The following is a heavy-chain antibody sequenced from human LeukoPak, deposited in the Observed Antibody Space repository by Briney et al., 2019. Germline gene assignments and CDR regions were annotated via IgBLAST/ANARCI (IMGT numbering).Heavy chain of an antibody. V-gene: IGHV3-7*03. CDR2: INQDGNRK. Sequence: GGSLRLSCAASGFTFSSYWMNWVRQAPGKGLEWVANINQDGNRKVYVDSVMGRFTISRDNAKKSLYLQMNSLRADDTAVYYCAKDTVSVITKGVDYWGQGTLVTVSS. D-gene: IGHD3-22*01. CDR1: GFTFSSYW. J-gene: IGHJ4*02. CDR3: AKDTVSVITKGVDY.